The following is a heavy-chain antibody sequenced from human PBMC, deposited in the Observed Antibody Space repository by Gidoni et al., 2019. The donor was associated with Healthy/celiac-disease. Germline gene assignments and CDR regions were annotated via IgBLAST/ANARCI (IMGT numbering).Heavy chain of an antibody. D-gene: IGHD3-16*01. J-gene: IGHJ3*02. CDR1: GYTLTELS. V-gene: IGHV1-24*01. CDR3: ATDRGGIAFDI. Sequence: QVQLVQSGADVKKPGASVKVSCKVAGYTLTELSMHWVRQGPGKGLERMGGFDHEDGETIYEQKCQGRVTMTEETSTDTAYMELSSLRSEDTAVYYCATDRGGIAFDIWGQGTMVTVSS. CDR2: FDHEDGET.